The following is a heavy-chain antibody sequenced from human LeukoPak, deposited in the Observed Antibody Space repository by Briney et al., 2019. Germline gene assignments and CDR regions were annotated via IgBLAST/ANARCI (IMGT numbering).Heavy chain of an antibody. Sequence: ASVKVSCKASGGTFSSYAISWVRQAPGQGLEWMGGIIPIFGTANYAQKFQGRVTITTDESTSTAYMELSSLRSEDTAVYYCARERCSSTSCYPYFDYWGQGTLVTVSS. CDR1: GGTFSSYA. J-gene: IGHJ4*02. CDR2: IIPIFGTA. V-gene: IGHV1-69*05. CDR3: ARERCSSTSCYPYFDY. D-gene: IGHD2-2*01.